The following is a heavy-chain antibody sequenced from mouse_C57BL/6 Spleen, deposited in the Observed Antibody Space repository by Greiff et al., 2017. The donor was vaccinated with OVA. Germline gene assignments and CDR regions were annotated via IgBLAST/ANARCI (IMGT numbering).Heavy chain of an antibody. V-gene: IGHV1-82*01. D-gene: IGHD2-1*01. CDR1: GYAFSSSW. CDR2: IYPGDGDT. J-gene: IGHJ1*03. Sequence: QVQLKQSGPELVKPGASVKISCKASGYAFSSSWMNWVKQRPGKGLEWIGRIYPGDGDTNYNGKFKGKATLTADKSSSTAYMQLSSLTSEDSAVYFWAREKYYGNYGDFDVWGTGTTVTVSS. CDR3: AREKYYGNYGDFDV.